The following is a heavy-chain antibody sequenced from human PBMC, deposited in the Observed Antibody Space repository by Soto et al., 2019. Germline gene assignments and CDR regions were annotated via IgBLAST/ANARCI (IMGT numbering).Heavy chain of an antibody. V-gene: IGHV3-30-3*01. CDR1: GFTFSSYA. CDR2: ISYDGSNK. Sequence: QVQLVESGGGVVQPGRSLRLSCAASGFTFSSYAMHWVRQAPGKGLEWVAVISYDGSNKYYADSVKGRFTISRDNSKNXLYRQMNSLRAEDTAVYYCARSYSYGTYYYYGMDVWGQGTTVTVSS. CDR3: ARSYSYGTYYYYGMDV. J-gene: IGHJ6*02. D-gene: IGHD5-18*01.